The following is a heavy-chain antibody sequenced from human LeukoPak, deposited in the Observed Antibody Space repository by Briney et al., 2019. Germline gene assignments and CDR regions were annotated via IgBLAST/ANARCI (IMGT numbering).Heavy chain of an antibody. CDR3: ARGRGLTGSYYFDY. D-gene: IGHD3-9*01. CDR1: GASFSGYY. CDR2: INHSGST. V-gene: IGHV4-34*01. Sequence: SETLSLTCAVYGASFSGYYWSWIRQPPVKGLEWIGEINHSGSTNYNPSLKSRVPISVDTSKNQFSLKLSSVTAADTAVYYCARGRGLTGSYYFDYWGQGTLVTVSS. J-gene: IGHJ4*02.